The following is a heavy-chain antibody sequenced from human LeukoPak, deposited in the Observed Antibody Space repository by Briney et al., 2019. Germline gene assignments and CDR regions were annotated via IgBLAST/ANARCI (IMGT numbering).Heavy chain of an antibody. CDR2: IYPGDSDT. J-gene: IGHJ4*02. D-gene: IGHD3-22*01. V-gene: IGHV5-51*01. CDR3: ARGYYYDSSGYPDY. Sequence: GESLKISCKGSGYTFTSYWIGWVRQMPGNGLEWMGIIYPGDSDTRYSPSFQGQVTISADKSINTAYLQWSTLKASDTAMYYCARGYYYDSSGYPDYWGQGTLVTVSS. CDR1: GYTFTSYW.